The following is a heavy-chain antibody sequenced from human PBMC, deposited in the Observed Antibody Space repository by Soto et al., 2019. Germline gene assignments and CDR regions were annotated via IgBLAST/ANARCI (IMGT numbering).Heavy chain of an antibody. V-gene: IGHV1-8*01. Sequence: QVQLVQSGAEVKKPGASVKVSCKASGYTFTSYDINWVRQATGQGLEWMGWMNPNSGNTGYAQKFQGRVTMTRNTSISTAYMELSSLXSXXXXXXXXARSTNDYGDRHWGQGTLVTVSS. J-gene: IGHJ4*02. CDR1: GYTFTSYD. CDR3: ARSTNDYGDRH. D-gene: IGHD4-17*01. CDR2: MNPNSGNT.